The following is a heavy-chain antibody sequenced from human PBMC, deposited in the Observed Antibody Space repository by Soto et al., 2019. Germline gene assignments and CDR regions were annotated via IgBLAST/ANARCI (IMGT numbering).Heavy chain of an antibody. CDR1: GFTFSDYY. CDR3: ARGSGYDPQNWFDP. Sequence: GGSLRLSCAASGFTFSDYYMSWIRQAPGKGLEWVSYISSSGSTLYYADSVKGRFTISRDNAKNSLYLQMNSLRAEDTAVYYCARGSGYDPQNWFDPWGQGTLVTVSS. CDR2: ISSSGSTL. V-gene: IGHV3-11*01. D-gene: IGHD5-12*01. J-gene: IGHJ5*02.